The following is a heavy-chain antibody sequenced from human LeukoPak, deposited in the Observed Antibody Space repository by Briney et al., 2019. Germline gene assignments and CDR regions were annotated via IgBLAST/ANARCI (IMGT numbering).Heavy chain of an antibody. J-gene: IGHJ4*02. CDR2: ISYDGSNK. CDR1: GLTFRTYA. D-gene: IGHD3-22*01. CDR3: ARGATKYYDSSGYSGDYFDY. Sequence: PGGSLRLSCAASGLTFRTYAMHWVRQAPGKGLEWVAIISYDGSNKYYADSVKGRFTISRDNSKNTLYLQMNSLRAEDTAVYYCARGATKYYDSSGYSGDYFDYWGQGTLVTVSS. V-gene: IGHV3-30-3*01.